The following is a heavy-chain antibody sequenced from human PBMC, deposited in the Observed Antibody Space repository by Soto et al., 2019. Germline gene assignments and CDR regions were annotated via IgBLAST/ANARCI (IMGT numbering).Heavy chain of an antibody. J-gene: IGHJ5*02. Sequence: QVQLVQSGAEVKKPGASVKVSCKASGYTFTSYGISWVRQAPGQGLEWMGWISAYNGNTNYAQKLQGRVTMTTDTSTSTAYRELRSLRSDDTAVYYCARGGERFSVVVTADWFDPWGQGTLVTVSS. D-gene: IGHD2-21*02. CDR1: GYTFTSYG. V-gene: IGHV1-18*01. CDR3: ARGGERFSVVVTADWFDP. CDR2: ISAYNGNT.